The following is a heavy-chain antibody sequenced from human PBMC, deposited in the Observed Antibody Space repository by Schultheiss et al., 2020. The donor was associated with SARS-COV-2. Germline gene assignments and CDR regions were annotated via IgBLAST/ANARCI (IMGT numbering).Heavy chain of an antibody. CDR1: GFTFSSYE. CDR2: IKSKTDGGTT. V-gene: IGHV3-15*01. CDR3: ARDRPIRPLRGLYYYYGMDV. Sequence: GGSLRLSCAASGFTFSSYEMNWVRQAPGKGLEWVGRIKSKTDGGTTDYAAPVKGRFTISRDDSKNTLYLQMNSLRAEDTAVYYCARDRPIRPLRGLYYYYGMDVWGQGTTVTVSS. J-gene: IGHJ6*02. D-gene: IGHD5-12*01.